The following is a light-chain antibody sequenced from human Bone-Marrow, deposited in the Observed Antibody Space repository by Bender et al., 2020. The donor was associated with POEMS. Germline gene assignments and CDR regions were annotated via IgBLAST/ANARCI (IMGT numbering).Light chain of an antibody. Sequence: QSALTQPASVSASPGQSITISCTGSNSNIGAGSHVHWYQQLPGTAPKLLIYNSNSRPSGVPDRFSGSKSATSASLAISGLQAEDEADYYCQSYDSSLNVHVVFGGGTTLTVL. CDR3: QSYDSSLNVHVV. CDR1: NSNIGAGSH. CDR2: NSN. J-gene: IGLJ2*01. V-gene: IGLV1-40*01.